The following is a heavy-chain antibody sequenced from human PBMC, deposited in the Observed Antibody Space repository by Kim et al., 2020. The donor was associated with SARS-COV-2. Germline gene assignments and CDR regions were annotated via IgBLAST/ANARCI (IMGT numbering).Heavy chain of an antibody. D-gene: IGHD1-26*01. V-gene: IGHV1-18*01. J-gene: IGHJ3*02. CDR3: ATALKDRWELPRAFDI. Sequence: KLQGRVTMTTDTSTSTAYMELRSLRSDDTAVYYCATALKDRWELPRAFDIWGQGTMVTVSS.